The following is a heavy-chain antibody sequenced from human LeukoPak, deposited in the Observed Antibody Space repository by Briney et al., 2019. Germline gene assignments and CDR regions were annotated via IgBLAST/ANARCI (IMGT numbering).Heavy chain of an antibody. CDR1: VGSISSYS. CDR2: IYHIGTT. D-gene: IGHD3-22*01. CDR3: ARGCNRYDSSGYHCY. J-gene: IGHJ4*02. Sequence: SEALSLTCTVSVGSISSYSWSWIRQPPGKGLENIGYIYHIGTTNYNPSLKSRVTISLDTSKNQLSLNLSSVTAADTAMYYCARGCNRYDSSGYHCYWGQGTLVTVSS. V-gene: IGHV4-59*01.